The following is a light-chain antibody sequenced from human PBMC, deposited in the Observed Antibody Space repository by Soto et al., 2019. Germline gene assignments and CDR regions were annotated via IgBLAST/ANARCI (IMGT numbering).Light chain of an antibody. J-gene: IGLJ1*01. Sequence: QPVLTQPASVSGSPGQSITISCTGTSSDVGGYNSVSWYQQHPGKAPKLMIYEVSNRPSGVSNRFSGSKSGNTASLTISGLQAEDEADYYCSPYTTSSTLLYVFGTGTKLTVL. CDR1: SSDVGGYNS. CDR3: SPYTTSSTLLYV. V-gene: IGLV2-14*01. CDR2: EVS.